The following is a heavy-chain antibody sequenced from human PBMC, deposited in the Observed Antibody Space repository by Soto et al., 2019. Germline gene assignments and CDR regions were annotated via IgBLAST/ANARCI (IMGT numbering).Heavy chain of an antibody. Sequence: QVQLVQSGAEVKKPGASVKVSCKASGYTFTSYAMHWVRQAPGQRLEWMGWINAGNGNTKYSQKFQGRVTITRDTSASTAYMELSSLRSEDTAVYYCARDRQPLGYCSGGSCYSYYFDYWGQGTLVTVSS. CDR3: ARDRQPLGYCSGGSCYSYYFDY. CDR2: INAGNGNT. V-gene: IGHV1-3*01. CDR1: GYTFTSYA. J-gene: IGHJ4*02. D-gene: IGHD2-15*01.